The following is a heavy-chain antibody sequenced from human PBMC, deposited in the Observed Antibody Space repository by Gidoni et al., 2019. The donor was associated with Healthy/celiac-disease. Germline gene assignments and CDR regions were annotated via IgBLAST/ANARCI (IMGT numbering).Heavy chain of an antibody. CDR2: ISSSSSYI. CDR1: GFTFSSYS. J-gene: IGHJ5*02. CDR3: ARGNRRQQLVVVLPFDP. V-gene: IGHV3-21*01. Sequence: EVQLVESGGGLVKPGGSLRLSCAASGFTFSSYSMNWVRQAPGKGLEWVSSISSSSSYIYYADSVKGRFTISRDNAKNSLYLQMNSLRAEDTAVYYCARGNRRQQLVVVLPFDPWGQGTLVTVSS. D-gene: IGHD6-13*01.